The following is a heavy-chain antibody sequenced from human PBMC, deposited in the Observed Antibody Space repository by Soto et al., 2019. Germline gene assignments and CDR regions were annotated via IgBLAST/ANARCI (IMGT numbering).Heavy chain of an antibody. D-gene: IGHD3-16*01. Sequence: QVQLVQTGAEVKKPGASVKVSCKASGYTFTNFGISWVRKAPGQGLEGMGWISAYNGNTNYVQKFQGRVTMTTDTSTSTAYMEVRSLGFDDTAVYYGARGGTPIDYWGQGTLVTVSS. CDR1: GYTFTNFG. J-gene: IGHJ4*02. CDR3: ARGGTPIDY. CDR2: ISAYNGNT. V-gene: IGHV1-18*01.